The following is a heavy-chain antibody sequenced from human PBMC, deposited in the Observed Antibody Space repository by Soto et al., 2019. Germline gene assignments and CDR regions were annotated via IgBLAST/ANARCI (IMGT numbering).Heavy chain of an antibody. CDR2: INHSGST. V-gene: IGHV4-34*01. J-gene: IGHJ4*02. Sequence: QVQLQQWGAGLLKPSETLSLTCAVYGGSFSGYYWTWIRQPPGTGLEWIGAINHSGSTNYYPSLKSRVTISVDTSKNQFSLKLTSVTAADTAVYYCARDKITGLFDYWGQGTLVTVSS. D-gene: IGHD2-8*02. CDR1: GGSFSGYY. CDR3: ARDKITGLFDY.